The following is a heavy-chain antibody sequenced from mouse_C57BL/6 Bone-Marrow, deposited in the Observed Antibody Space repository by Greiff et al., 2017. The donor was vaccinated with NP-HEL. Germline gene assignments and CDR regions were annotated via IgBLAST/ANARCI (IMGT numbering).Heavy chain of an antibody. D-gene: IGHD1-1*01. CDR1: GYTFTSYG. CDR3: ARDPLLRGYFDY. J-gene: IGHJ2*01. CDR2: IYPRSGNT. Sequence: VQLQQSGAELARPGASVKLSCKASGYTFTSYGISWVKQRTGQGLEWIGEIYPRSGNTYYNEKFKGKATLTADKSSSTAYMELRSLTSEDSAVYFCARDPLLRGYFDYWGQGTTLTVSS. V-gene: IGHV1-81*01.